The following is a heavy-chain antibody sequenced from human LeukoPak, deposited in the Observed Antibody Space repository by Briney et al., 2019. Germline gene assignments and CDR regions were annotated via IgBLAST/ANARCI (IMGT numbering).Heavy chain of an antibody. CDR3: ANRGRAHGDYETRQIDY. J-gene: IGHJ4*02. V-gene: IGHV3-23*01. CDR1: GFTFSSYA. D-gene: IGHD4-17*01. Sequence: GGSLRLSCAASGFTFSSYAMSWVRQAPGKGLEWVSAISGSGGSTYYADSVKGRFTISRDNSKNTLYLQMNSLRAEDTAVYYCANRGRAHGDYETRQIDYWGQGTLVTVSS. CDR2: ISGSGGST.